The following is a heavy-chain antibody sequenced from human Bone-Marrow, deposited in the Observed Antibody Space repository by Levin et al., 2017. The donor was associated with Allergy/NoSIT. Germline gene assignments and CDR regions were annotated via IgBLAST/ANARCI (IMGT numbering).Heavy chain of an antibody. CDR1: GFTFSDYY. CDR2: VSNDGKNK. J-gene: IGHJ4*02. CDR3: AKRFGGCSSTRCHLYPGEDFLDY. D-gene: IGHD2-2*01. V-gene: IGHV3-30*18. Sequence: PGGSLRLSCAASGFTFSDYYMHWVRQSPGRRMEWVALVSNDGKNKNYADSVKGRFTISRDNSRNTLYLQMNSLRDEDTAVYYCAKRFGGCSSTRCHLYPGEDFLDYWGQGALVTVSS.